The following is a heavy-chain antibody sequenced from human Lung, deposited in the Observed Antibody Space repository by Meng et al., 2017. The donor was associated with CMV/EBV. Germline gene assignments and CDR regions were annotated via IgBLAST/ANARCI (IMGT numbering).Heavy chain of an antibody. J-gene: IGHJ5*02. CDR1: GNCIKSYY. D-gene: IGHD6-13*01. CDR2: MSGSGNN. Sequence: QGQWKGTVTGLGRLGEDLPLACTVSGNCIKSYYWSWIGQPAGKGLEWIGRMSGSGNNRYKPSLKSRVTMYVDTSKNQFSLKLRSVTAADTAVYYCARDFGSSGYPNWFDPWGQGTLVTVSS. CDR3: ARDFGSSGYPNWFDP. V-gene: IGHV4-4*07.